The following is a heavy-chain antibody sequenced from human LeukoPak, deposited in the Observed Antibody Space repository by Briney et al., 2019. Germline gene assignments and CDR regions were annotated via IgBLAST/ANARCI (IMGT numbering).Heavy chain of an antibody. Sequence: SETLSLTCTVSGGSISSGSYYWSWIRQPAGKGLEWIGRIYTSGSTNYNPSLKSRVTISVDTSKNQFSLKLSSVTAADTAVYYCARAFWSGGWFDPWGQGTLVTVSS. CDR2: IYTSGST. CDR1: GGSISSGSYY. V-gene: IGHV4-61*02. CDR3: ARAFWSGGWFDP. D-gene: IGHD3-3*01. J-gene: IGHJ5*02.